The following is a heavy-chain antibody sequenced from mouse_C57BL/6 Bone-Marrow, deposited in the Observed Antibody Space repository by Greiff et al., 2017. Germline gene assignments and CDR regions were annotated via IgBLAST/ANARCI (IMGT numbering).Heavy chain of an antibody. V-gene: IGHV1-64*01. Sequence: QVQLKQPGAELVKPGASVKLSCKASGYTFTSYWMHWVKQRPGQGLEWIGMIHPNSGSTNYNEKFKSKATLTVDKSSSTAYMQLSSLTSEDSAVYYCARYPSYYYGSSPLAYWGRGTRVTVSA. CDR3: ARYPSYYYGSSPLAY. CDR1: GYTFTSYW. CDR2: IHPNSGST. D-gene: IGHD1-1*01. J-gene: IGHJ3*01.